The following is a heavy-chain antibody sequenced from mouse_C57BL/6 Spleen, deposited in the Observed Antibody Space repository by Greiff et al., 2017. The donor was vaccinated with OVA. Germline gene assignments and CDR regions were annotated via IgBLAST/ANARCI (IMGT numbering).Heavy chain of an antibody. CDR1: GYAFSSYW. V-gene: IGHV1-80*01. CDR2: IYPGDGDT. Sequence: VKLMESGAELVKPGASVKISCKASGYAFSSYWMNWVKQRPGKGLEWIGQIYPGDGDTNYNGKFKGKATLTADKSSSTAYMQLSSLTSEDSAVYFCAREGNYVLFAYWGQGTLVTVSA. J-gene: IGHJ3*01. CDR3: AREGNYVLFAY. D-gene: IGHD2-1*01.